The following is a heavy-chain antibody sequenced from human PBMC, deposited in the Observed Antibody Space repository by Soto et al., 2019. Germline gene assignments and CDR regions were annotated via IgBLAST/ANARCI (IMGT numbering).Heavy chain of an antibody. Sequence: QVQLVESGGGLVKPGGSLRLSCAASGFTFSNYYMSWIRQAPGKGLEWVSYISRSGSTIYYADSVKGRFTISRDNAKNSLYLQMNSLRAEDTAVYYCVRKPYSSSWSDYWGQGTLVTVSS. V-gene: IGHV3-11*01. D-gene: IGHD6-13*01. CDR3: VRKPYSSSWSDY. CDR1: GFTFSNYY. J-gene: IGHJ4*02. CDR2: ISRSGSTI.